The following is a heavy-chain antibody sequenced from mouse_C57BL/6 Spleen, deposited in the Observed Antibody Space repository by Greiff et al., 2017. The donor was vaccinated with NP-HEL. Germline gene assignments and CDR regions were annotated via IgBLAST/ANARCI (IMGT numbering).Heavy chain of an antibody. Sequence: VQLQQSGPELVKPGASVKISCKASGYTFTDYYINWVKQRPGQGLEWIGWIFPGSGSTYYNEKFKGQATLTVDKSSSTAYMLLSSLTSEDSAVYFCARSDYYGSSSFAYWGQGTLVTVSA. J-gene: IGHJ3*01. CDR1: GYTFTDYY. CDR3: ARSDYYGSSSFAY. D-gene: IGHD1-1*01. CDR2: IFPGSGST. V-gene: IGHV1-75*01.